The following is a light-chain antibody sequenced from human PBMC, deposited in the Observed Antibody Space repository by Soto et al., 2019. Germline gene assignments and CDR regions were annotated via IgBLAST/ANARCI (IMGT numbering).Light chain of an antibody. CDR2: CAS. V-gene: IGKV4-1*01. J-gene: IGKJ1*01. Sequence: DIVMTQSPDSLAVSLGERATINCKSSQSILYSSNNKNYLAWYQQKPGQPPKLLIYCASTRESGDPDRFNGSGSGTDFTLTISSLQAGDVAVYYCQQYYDAPQTFGQGTKVEIK. CDR1: QSILYSSNNKNY. CDR3: QQYYDAPQT.